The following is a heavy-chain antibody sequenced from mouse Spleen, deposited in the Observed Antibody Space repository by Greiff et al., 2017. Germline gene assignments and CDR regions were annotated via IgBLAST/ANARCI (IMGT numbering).Heavy chain of an antibody. CDR2: IWSGGST. CDR1: GFSLTSYG. CDR3: ARKGYGNYGGDAMDY. V-gene: IGHV2-2*01. J-gene: IGHJ4*01. Sequence: QVQLKESGPGLVQPSQSLSITCTVSGFSLTSYGVHWVRQSPGKGLEWLGVIWSGGSTDYNAAFISRLSISKDNSKSQVFFKMNSLQADDTAIYYCARKGYGNYGGDAMDYWGQGTSVTVSS. D-gene: IGHD2-10*02.